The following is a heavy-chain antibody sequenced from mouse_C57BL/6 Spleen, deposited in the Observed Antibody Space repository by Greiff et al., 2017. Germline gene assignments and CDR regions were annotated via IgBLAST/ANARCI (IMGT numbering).Heavy chain of an antibody. D-gene: IGHD2-5*01. Sequence: VQLQQPGAELVRPGSSVKLSCKASGYTFTSYWMHWVKQRPIQGLEWIGNIDPSDSETHYNQKFKDKATLTVDKSSSTAYMQLSSLTSEDSAVYYCARYYSNSYAMDYWGQGTSVTVSS. J-gene: IGHJ4*01. CDR1: GYTFTSYW. V-gene: IGHV1-52*01. CDR2: IDPSDSET. CDR3: ARYYSNSYAMDY.